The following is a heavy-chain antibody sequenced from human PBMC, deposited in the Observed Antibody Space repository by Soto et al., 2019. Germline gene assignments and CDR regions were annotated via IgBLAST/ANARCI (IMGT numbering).Heavy chain of an antibody. D-gene: IGHD3-3*01. CDR2: IDPRDSYA. CDR3: ARTQSIFGRIMSELLDY. CDR1: GYAFTNYW. J-gene: IGHJ4*02. V-gene: IGHV5-10-1*03. Sequence: EVQLVQSGAELQKPGESLRISCKASGYAFTNYWITWVRQMPGKGLEWMGRIDPRDSYANYSPSFEGHVTISLDKSISTAYLQWRSLKASDTAIYYCARTQSIFGRIMSELLDYWGQGTLVTVSS.